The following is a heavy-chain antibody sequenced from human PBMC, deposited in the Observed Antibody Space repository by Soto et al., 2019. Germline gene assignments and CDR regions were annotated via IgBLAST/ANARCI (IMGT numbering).Heavy chain of an antibody. V-gene: IGHV3-23*01. CDR3: ANGMTGYTSSGSDF. CDR2: ISGSSGST. D-gene: IGHD3-9*01. J-gene: IGHJ4*02. Sequence: VQPLESGGGLVQPGGSLRLSCAASGFTFSSYAMSWVRQAPGKGLEWVSAISGSSGSTYYADSVKGRFTISRDNSKNTLYLQMNSLRAEDTAVYYCANGMTGYTSSGSDFWGQGTLVTVSS. CDR1: GFTFSSYA.